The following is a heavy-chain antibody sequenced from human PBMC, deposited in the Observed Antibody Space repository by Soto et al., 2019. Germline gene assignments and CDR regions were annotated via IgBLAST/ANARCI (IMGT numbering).Heavy chain of an antibody. CDR1: GFTFSSYA. CDR3: ARERITLTYYFDY. CDR2: ISYDGNNQ. Sequence: QVQLMESGGGVVQPGRSLRLSCAASGFTFSSYALHWVRQAPGKGLEWVSVISYDGNNQYYADSVKGRFTISRDNSKNTLYLQMDSLRAEDTAVYFCARERITLTYYFDYWGQGTLVTVSS. V-gene: IGHV3-30-3*01. J-gene: IGHJ4*02. D-gene: IGHD7-27*01.